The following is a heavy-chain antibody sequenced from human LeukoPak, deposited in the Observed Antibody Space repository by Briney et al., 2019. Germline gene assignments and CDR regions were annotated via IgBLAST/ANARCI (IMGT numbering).Heavy chain of an antibody. CDR3: ARVGPVATIGGSYY. D-gene: IGHD5-12*01. CDR1: GYTFTGYY. CDR2: INPNSGGT. Sequence: ASVKVSCKASGYTFTGYYMHWVRQAPGQGLEWMGWINPNSGGTNYAQKFQGRVTMTRDTSISTAYMELSRLRSDDTAVYYCARVGPVATIGGSYYWGQGTLVTVSS. V-gene: IGHV1-2*02. J-gene: IGHJ4*02.